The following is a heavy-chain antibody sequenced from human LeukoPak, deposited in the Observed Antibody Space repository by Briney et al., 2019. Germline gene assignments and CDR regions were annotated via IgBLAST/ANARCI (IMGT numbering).Heavy chain of an antibody. Sequence: GGSLRLSCAASGFTFSSYGMHWVRQAPGKGLEWVSSISGSDGSTYYADSVKGRFTISRDNSKNTVYLQMNSLRAEDTAVYYCAKGPEQDPSNYDFWGLGTLVTVSS. CDR2: ISGSDGST. CDR1: GFTFSSYG. J-gene: IGHJ4*02. D-gene: IGHD1-14*01. V-gene: IGHV3-23*01. CDR3: AKGPEQDPSNYDF.